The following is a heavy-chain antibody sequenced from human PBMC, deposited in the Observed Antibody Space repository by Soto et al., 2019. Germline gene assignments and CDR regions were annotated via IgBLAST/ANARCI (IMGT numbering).Heavy chain of an antibody. CDR2: ISSGAAYI. Sequence: EVQVVESGGGLFKPGGSRTLSGNFTFGMYRMNWVRKAPGKGLGWVASISSGAAYIKYAGSVQGRFTISRDNAKNTVSLQMSSLRVEDTAVYFCTRDEGGSYDSWFHPWGQGTQVTVSA. D-gene: IGHD1-26*01. V-gene: IGHV3-21*06. CDR1: TFGMYR. J-gene: IGHJ5*02. CDR3: TRDEGGSYDSWFHP.